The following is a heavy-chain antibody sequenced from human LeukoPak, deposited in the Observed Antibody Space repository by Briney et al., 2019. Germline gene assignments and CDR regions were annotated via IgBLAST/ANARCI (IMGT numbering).Heavy chain of an antibody. V-gene: IGHV4-30-2*01. CDR3: ARDAHPYYYDSSGYYLNWFDP. CDR1: GGSISSGGYS. Sequence: SQTLSLTCAVSGGSISSGGYSWSWIRQPPGKGLEWIGYIYHSGSTYYNPSLKSRVTISVDRSKNQFSLKLSSVTAADTAVYYCARDAHPYYYDSSGYYLNWFDPWGQGTLVTVSS. J-gene: IGHJ5*02. D-gene: IGHD3-22*01. CDR2: IYHSGST.